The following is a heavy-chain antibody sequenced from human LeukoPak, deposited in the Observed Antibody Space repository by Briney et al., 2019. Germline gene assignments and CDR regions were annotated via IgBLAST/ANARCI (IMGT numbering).Heavy chain of an antibody. V-gene: IGHV4-59*12. CDR2: IYYSGST. CDR1: GGSISSYY. J-gene: IGHJ6*02. CDR3: ARGDIVVVPPFYGMDV. Sequence: SETLSLTCTVSGGSISSYYWSWIRQPPGKGLEWIGYIYYSGSTNYNPSLKSRVTISVDTSKNQFSLKLSSVTAADTAVYYCARGDIVVVPPFYGMDVWGQGTTVTVSS. D-gene: IGHD2-2*01.